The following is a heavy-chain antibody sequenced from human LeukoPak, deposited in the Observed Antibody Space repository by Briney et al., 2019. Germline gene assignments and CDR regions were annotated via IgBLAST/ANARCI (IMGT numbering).Heavy chain of an antibody. Sequence: SETLSLTCTVSGGSISSYYWSWIRQPPGKGLEWIDTINYSGNTYYNPPLKSRVTISVDTSKNQFSLKLSSVTAADTAAYYCARYWGPYDNSGSYFDYWGQGTLVTVSS. V-gene: IGHV4-59*04. CDR3: ARYWGPYDNSGSYFDY. CDR2: INYSGNT. J-gene: IGHJ4*02. D-gene: IGHD3-22*01. CDR1: GGSISSYY.